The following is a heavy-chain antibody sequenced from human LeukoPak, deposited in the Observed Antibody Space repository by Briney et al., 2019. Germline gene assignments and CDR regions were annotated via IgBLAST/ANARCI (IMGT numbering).Heavy chain of an antibody. V-gene: IGHV1-2*02. CDR1: GYTFTGYY. D-gene: IGHD3-10*01. J-gene: IGHJ4*02. CDR3: ARGALWFGELPLDY. Sequence: ASVKVSCKASGYTFTGYYMHWVRQAPGQGLEWMGWINPSSGGTNYAQKFQGRVTMTRDTSISTAYMELGSLRSDDTAVYYCARGALWFGELPLDYWGQGTLVTVSS. CDR2: INPSSGGT.